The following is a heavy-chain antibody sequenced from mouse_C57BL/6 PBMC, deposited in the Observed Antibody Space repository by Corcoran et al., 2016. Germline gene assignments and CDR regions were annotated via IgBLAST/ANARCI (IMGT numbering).Heavy chain of an antibody. V-gene: IGHV9-3*01. CDR2: INTYSGVP. CDR1: GYNFTTYG. D-gene: IGHD1-1*01. CDR3: ARGPVVAIHWYFDG. Sequence: QIQLVQSGPELKKPGETVKISCKASGYNFTTYGMSWVTQAPGKGLKWKGWINTYSGVPTYADDVMGRCAFSLETSASTAYLQINNLKNEDTATYFCARGPVVAIHWYFDGWGTGTAVTASS. J-gene: IGHJ1*03.